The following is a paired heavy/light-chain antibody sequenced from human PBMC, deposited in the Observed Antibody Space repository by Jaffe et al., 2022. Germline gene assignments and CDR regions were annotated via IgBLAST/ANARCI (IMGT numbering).Heavy chain of an antibody. Sequence: QVQVQESGPGLVKPSQTLSLTCTVSGDSISSGSFYWSWIRQPAGKGLEWIGRIYTGGSTNYNPSLRSRVTVSLDTSKNQFSLTLSSVTAADTAVYYCARARNGAFDIWGQGTLVTVSS. D-gene: IGHD2-8*01. J-gene: IGHJ3*02. CDR2: IYTGGST. CDR1: GDSISSGSFY. V-gene: IGHV4-61*02. CDR3: ARARNGAFDI.
Light chain of an antibody. CDR2: LGS. Sequence: DIVMTQSPLSLPVTPGEPASISCRSSQSLLQSNGYNYLDWYLQKPGQSPQLLIYLGSNRASGVPDRFSGSGSGTDFTLKISRVEAEDVGVYYCMQALQIPWTFGQGTKVEIK. CDR1: QSLLQSNGYNY. CDR3: MQALQIPWT. V-gene: IGKV2-28*01. J-gene: IGKJ1*01.